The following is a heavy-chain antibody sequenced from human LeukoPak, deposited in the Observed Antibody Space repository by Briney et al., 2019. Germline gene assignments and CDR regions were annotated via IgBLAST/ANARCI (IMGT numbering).Heavy chain of an antibody. V-gene: IGHV1-18*01. D-gene: IGHD6-19*01. Sequence: ASVKVSCKASGYTFTSYDINWVRQAPGQGLEWMGWISAYNGNTNYAQKLQGRVTMTTDTSTSTAYMELRSLRSDDTAVYYCARDFGYSSGWYGEAFDIWGQGTMVTVSS. CDR3: ARDFGYSSGWYGEAFDI. CDR2: ISAYNGNT. J-gene: IGHJ3*02. CDR1: GYTFTSYD.